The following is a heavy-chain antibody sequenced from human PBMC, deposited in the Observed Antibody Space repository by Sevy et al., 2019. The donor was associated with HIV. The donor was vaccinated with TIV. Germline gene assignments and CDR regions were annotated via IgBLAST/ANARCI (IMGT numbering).Heavy chain of an antibody. CDR3: AGDGEYCTNGVCSWGLFDY. V-gene: IGHV3-33*01. D-gene: IGHD2-8*01. Sequence: GGSLRLSCAVSGFTFSSYGMHWVRQAPGKGLEWVAGIWYDESNKYYADSVKGRFTISRDNSKNTLYLQMNSLRAEDTAVDYCAGDGEYCTNGVCSWGLFDYWGQGTLVTVSS. CDR2: IWYDESNK. J-gene: IGHJ4*02. CDR1: GFTFSSYG.